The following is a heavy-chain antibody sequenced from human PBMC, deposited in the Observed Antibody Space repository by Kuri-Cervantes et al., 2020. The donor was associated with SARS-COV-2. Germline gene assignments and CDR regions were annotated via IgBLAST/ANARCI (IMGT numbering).Heavy chain of an antibody. J-gene: IGHJ3*02. V-gene: IGHV1-18*01. Sequence: ASVKVSCKASGYTFTSYGISWVRQAPGQGLEWMGWISAYNGNTNYAQKLQGRVTMTTDTSTSTAHMELRSLRSDDTAVYYCAREGYCSSTSCSQGGPYAFDIWGQGTMVTVSS. CDR2: ISAYNGNT. CDR3: AREGYCSSTSCSQGGPYAFDI. D-gene: IGHD2-2*01. CDR1: GYTFTSYG.